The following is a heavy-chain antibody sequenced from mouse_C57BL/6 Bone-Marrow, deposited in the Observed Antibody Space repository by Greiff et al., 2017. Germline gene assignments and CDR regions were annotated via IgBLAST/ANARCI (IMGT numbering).Heavy chain of an antibody. Sequence: QVQLQQPGAELVMPGASVKLSCKASGYTFTSYWMHWVKQRPGQGLEWIGEIDPSDSYTNYNQKFKGKSTLTVDKSSSTAYMQLSSLTSEDSAVYYCAREGTTVVAAYYFDYWGQGTLVTVSA. CDR2: IDPSDSYT. CDR3: AREGTTVVAAYYFDY. CDR1: GYTFTSYW. V-gene: IGHV1-69*01. J-gene: IGHJ3*01. D-gene: IGHD1-1*01.